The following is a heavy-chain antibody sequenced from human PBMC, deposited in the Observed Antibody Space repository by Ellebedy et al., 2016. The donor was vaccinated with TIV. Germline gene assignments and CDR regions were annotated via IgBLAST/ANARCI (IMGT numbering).Heavy chain of an antibody. CDR3: ARLAGDYQNY. CDR2: INWNGGST. CDR1: GFTFDDYG. Sequence: PGGSLRLSCAASGFTFDDYGMSWVRQAPGKGLEWVSGINWNGGSTGYADSVKGRFTISRDNSKNTLYLQMNSLRAEDTAVYYCARLAGDYQNYWGQGTLVTVSS. D-gene: IGHD4-17*01. V-gene: IGHV3-20*04. J-gene: IGHJ4*02.